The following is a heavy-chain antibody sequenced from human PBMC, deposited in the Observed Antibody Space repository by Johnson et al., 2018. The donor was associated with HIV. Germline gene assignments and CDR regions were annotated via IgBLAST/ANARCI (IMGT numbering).Heavy chain of an antibody. J-gene: IGHJ3*02. CDR1: GFTFSSYW. V-gene: IGHV3-48*01. D-gene: IGHD6-19*01. Sequence: VQLVESGGGLVQPGGSLRLSCAASGFTFSSYWMHWVRQAPGKGLEWVSYISSSGSTIYYADSVKGRFTISRDNSKNTLYLQMNSLRAEDTAVYYCAARIAVADDDAFDIWGQGTMVTVSS. CDR3: AARIAVADDDAFDI. CDR2: ISSSGSTI.